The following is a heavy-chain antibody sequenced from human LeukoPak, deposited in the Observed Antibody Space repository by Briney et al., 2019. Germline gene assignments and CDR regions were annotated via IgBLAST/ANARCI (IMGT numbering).Heavy chain of an antibody. J-gene: IGHJ5*02. CDR2: ISGSGGST. V-gene: IGHV3-23*01. CDR3: ARDRSPGWFDP. CDR1: GFTFSSYS. Sequence: GGSLRLSCAASGFTFSSYSMNWVRQAPGKGLEWVSFISGSGGSTYYADSVKGRFTISRDNSKNTLYLQLNSLRAEDTAVYYCARDRSPGWFDPWGQGTLVTVSS.